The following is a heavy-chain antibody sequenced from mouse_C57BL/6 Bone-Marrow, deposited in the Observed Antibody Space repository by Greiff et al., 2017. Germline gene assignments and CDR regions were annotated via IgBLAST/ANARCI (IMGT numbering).Heavy chain of an antibody. Sequence: VKLVESGPGLVQPSQSLSITCTVSGFSLTSYGVHWVRQSPGKGLEWLGVIWSGGSTDYNAAFISRLSISKDNSKSQVFFKMNSLQADDTAIYYCARNSGVTSWFAYWGQGTLVTVSA. CDR3: ARNSGVTSWFAY. CDR2: IWSGGST. CDR1: GFSLTSYG. J-gene: IGHJ3*01. D-gene: IGHD2-3*01. V-gene: IGHV2-2*01.